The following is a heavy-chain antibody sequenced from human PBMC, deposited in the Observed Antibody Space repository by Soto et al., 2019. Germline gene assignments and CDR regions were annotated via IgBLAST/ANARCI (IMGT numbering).Heavy chain of an antibody. Sequence: PSETLSLTCAVSGGSISSGGYSWSWIRQPPGKGLEWIGYIYHSGSTYYNPSLKSRVTISVDRSKNQFSLKLSSVTAADTAVYYCARATPYYYGSGTYAFDIWGQGTMVTVSS. V-gene: IGHV4-30-2*01. D-gene: IGHD3-10*01. CDR2: IYHSGST. CDR3: ARATPYYYGSGTYAFDI. CDR1: GGSISSGGYS. J-gene: IGHJ3*02.